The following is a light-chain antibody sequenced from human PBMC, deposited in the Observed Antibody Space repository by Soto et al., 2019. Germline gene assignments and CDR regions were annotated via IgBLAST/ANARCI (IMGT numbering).Light chain of an antibody. Sequence: QSALTQPPSASGSPGQSVTISCTGSSSDVGGYNYVSWYQQHPGKAPKLMIYEVSKRPSGVPDRLSGSKSGNTASLTVSGLHAEDEADYDCSSYGGSNTVGFGGGTKL. V-gene: IGLV2-8*01. CDR1: SSDVGGYNY. CDR3: SSYGGSNTVG. J-gene: IGLJ2*01. CDR2: EVS.